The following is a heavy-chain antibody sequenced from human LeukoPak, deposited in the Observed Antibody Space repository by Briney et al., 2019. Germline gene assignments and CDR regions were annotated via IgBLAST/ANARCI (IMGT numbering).Heavy chain of an antibody. V-gene: IGHV1-24*01. D-gene: IGHD3-22*01. J-gene: IGHJ5*02. Sequence: ASVKVSCKVSGYTLTELSMHWVRQAPGKGLEWMVGFDPEDGETIYAQEFQGRVTMTEDTSTDTAYMELSSLRSEDTAVYYCATSLRPNYFDSSGFLGFDPWGQGTLVTVSS. CDR2: FDPEDGET. CDR3: ATSLRPNYFDSSGFLGFDP. CDR1: GYTLTELS.